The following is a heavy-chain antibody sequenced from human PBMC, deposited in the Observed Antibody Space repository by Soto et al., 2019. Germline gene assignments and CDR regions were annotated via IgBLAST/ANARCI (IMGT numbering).Heavy chain of an antibody. CDR1: GGSISSHY. V-gene: IGHV4-59*11. Sequence: PSETLSLTCTVSGGSISSHYWSXIRQPPGKGLEWIGYIYYSGSTNYNPSLKSRVTISVDTSKNQFSLKLSSVTAADTAVYYCARAPSGPYDAFDIWGQGTMVTVSS. D-gene: IGHD2-15*01. CDR3: ARAPSGPYDAFDI. CDR2: IYYSGST. J-gene: IGHJ3*02.